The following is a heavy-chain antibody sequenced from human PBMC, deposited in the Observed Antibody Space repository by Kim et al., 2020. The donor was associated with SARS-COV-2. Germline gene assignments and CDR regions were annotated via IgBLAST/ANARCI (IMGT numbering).Heavy chain of an antibody. CDR1: GYTFTGYY. Sequence: ASVKVSCKASGYTFTGYYMHWVRQAPGQGLEWMGWINPNSGGTNYAQKFQGWVTMTRDTSISTAYMELSRLRSDDTAVYYCARGLYDYVWGSYRYSWFDPWGQGPLVTVSS. J-gene: IGHJ5*02. D-gene: IGHD3-16*02. CDR2: INPNSGGT. CDR3: ARGLYDYVWGSYRYSWFDP. V-gene: IGHV1-2*04.